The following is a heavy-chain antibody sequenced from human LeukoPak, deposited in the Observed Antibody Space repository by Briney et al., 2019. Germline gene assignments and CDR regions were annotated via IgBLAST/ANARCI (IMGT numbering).Heavy chain of an antibody. J-gene: IGHJ6*03. CDR1: GGSFSGYY. V-gene: IGHV4-34*01. Sequence: SETLSLTCAVYGGSFSGYYWSWIRQPPGKGLEWIGEINHSGSTNYNPSLKSRVTISADTSKNQFSLKLSSVTAADTAVYYCARGTFGVVISSLGYYYMDVWGKGTTVTVSS. CDR2: INHSGST. CDR3: ARGTFGVVISSLGYYYMDV. D-gene: IGHD3-3*01.